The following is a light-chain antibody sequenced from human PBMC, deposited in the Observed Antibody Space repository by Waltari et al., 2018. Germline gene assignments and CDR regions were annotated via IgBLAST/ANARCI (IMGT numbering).Light chain of an antibody. V-gene: IGLV3-21*04. CDR2: YDS. CDR3: QVWDSSNDHPVV. J-gene: IGLJ2*01. Sequence: SYVLTQPPSVSVATGTTARVICGGIDIGSQTVHWYQKKPGQAPVVVISYDSDRPSGIPERFAGSNSGDTATLTIRRVEAGDEADYYCQVWDSSNDHPVVFGGGTKLTVL. CDR1: DIGSQT.